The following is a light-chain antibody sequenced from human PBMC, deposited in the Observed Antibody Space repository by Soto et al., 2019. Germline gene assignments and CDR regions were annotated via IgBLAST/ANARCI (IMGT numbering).Light chain of an antibody. CDR1: QSVSTN. Sequence: SLSPGTLSLSPGERATLSCRASQSVSTNLAWYQHKPGQAPRLLISGASTRATGLPARFSGSGSGTEFTLTISSLQSEDFAVYYCQQYNNWPGTFGQGTKVDIK. CDR2: GAS. V-gene: IGKV3-15*01. J-gene: IGKJ1*01. CDR3: QQYNNWPGT.